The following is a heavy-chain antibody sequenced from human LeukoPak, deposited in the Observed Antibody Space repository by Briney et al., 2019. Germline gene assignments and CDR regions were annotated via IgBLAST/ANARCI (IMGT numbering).Heavy chain of an antibody. CDR1: GGSFSGYY. D-gene: IGHD4-11*01. CDR2: INHSGST. Sequence: SETLSLTCAVYGGSFSGYYWSWIRQPPGKGLEWIGEINHSGSTNYNPSLRSRVTISVDTSKNQFSLKLSSVTAADTAVYYCARETKKRAHDYRFDYWGQGTLVTVSS. J-gene: IGHJ4*02. CDR3: ARETKKRAHDYRFDY. V-gene: IGHV4-34*01.